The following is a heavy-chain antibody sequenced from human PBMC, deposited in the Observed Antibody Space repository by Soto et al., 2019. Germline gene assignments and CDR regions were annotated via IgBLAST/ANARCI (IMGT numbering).Heavy chain of an antibody. D-gene: IGHD3-22*01. CDR3: AKDAPGSGWLSDY. J-gene: IGHJ4*02. Sequence: EVQLLESGGGLVQHGGSLRLSCAASGFTFAIYAMSWVRQAPGKGLEWVSTITGNDGGTSYADFVRGRFTISRDNSKNTLYLQMLNLRAEDTAIYYCAKDAPGSGWLSDYWGQGTLVTVSS. CDR1: GFTFAIYA. V-gene: IGHV3-23*01. CDR2: ITGNDGGT.